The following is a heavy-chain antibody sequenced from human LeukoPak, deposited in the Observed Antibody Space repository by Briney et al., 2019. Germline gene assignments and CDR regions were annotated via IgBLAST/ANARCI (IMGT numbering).Heavy chain of an antibody. CDR1: GGSIRSYY. D-gene: IGHD6-25*01. V-gene: IGHV4-59*01. Sequence: PSETLSLTCTVSGGSIRSYYWSCIRQPPGKGLEWIGYIYYSGSTDYNPSLKSRLTISLDTSKNQFSLKLTSVTTADTAVYYCARAGGVKTAALDLDYWGQGTLVTVSS. J-gene: IGHJ4*02. CDR3: ARAGGVKTAALDLDY. CDR2: IYYSGST.